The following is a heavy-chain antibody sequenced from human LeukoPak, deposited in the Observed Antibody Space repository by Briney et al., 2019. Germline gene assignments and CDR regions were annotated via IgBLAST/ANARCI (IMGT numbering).Heavy chain of an antibody. CDR1: GGSISSYY. CDR2: IYYSGST. D-gene: IGHD3-3*01. V-gene: IGHV4-59*01. CDR3: ARGSSPNYGFWSGYYGFDC. J-gene: IGHJ4*02. Sequence: KPSETLSLTCTVSGGSISSYYWSWIRQPPGKGLEWIGYIYYSGSTNYNPSLKSRVTISVDTSKNQFSLKLSSVTAADTAVYFCARGSSPNYGFWSGYYGFDCWGQGTPGHRLL.